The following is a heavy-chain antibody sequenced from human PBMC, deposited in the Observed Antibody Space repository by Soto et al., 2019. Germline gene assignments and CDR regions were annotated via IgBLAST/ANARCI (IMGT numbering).Heavy chain of an antibody. CDR1: GGSISSSNW. CDR2: IYHSGST. J-gene: IGHJ5*02. CDR3: ARQWELLRDWFDP. D-gene: IGHD1-26*01. Sequence: PSETLSLTSAVSGGSISSSNWWSWVRQPPGKGLEWIGEIYHSGSTNYNPSLKSRVTISVDKSKNQFSLKLSSVTAADTAVYYCARQWELLRDWFDPWGQGTLVTVSS. V-gene: IGHV4-4*02.